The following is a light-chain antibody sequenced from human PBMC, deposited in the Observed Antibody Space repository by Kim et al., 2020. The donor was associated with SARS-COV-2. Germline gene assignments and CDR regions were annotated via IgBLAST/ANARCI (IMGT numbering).Light chain of an antibody. CDR1: QSVSSSY. Sequence: IVLTQSPGTLSLSPGERATLSCRASQSVSSSYLAWYQQKPGQAPRLLIYGASSRATGIPDRFSGSGSGTDLTLTISRLEPEDFAVYYCQQYGTSPPRTFGQGTKVDIK. J-gene: IGKJ1*01. CDR3: QQYGTSPPRT. V-gene: IGKV3-20*01. CDR2: GAS.